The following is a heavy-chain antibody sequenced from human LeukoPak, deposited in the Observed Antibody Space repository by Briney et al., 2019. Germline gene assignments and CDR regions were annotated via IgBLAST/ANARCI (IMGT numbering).Heavy chain of an antibody. Sequence: PGGSLRLSCAASELIFSDYDMHWVRQAPSKGPEWVALIRYDGRRQYYPASMQGRFTISRDNSNNNLFLNMNNLGPEDTAFYFCARTRLGTSTSFYFDLWGQGTLVTVSS. V-gene: IGHV3-30*02. J-gene: IGHJ4*02. CDR3: ARTRLGTSTSFYFDL. D-gene: IGHD1-26*01. CDR2: IRYDGRRQ. CDR1: ELIFSDYD.